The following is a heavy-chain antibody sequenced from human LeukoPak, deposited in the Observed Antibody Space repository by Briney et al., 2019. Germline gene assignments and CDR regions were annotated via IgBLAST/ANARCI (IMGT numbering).Heavy chain of an antibody. D-gene: IGHD3-10*01. Sequence: KPSETLSLTCTVSGYSISSGYYWGWIRQPPGKGLEWIGSIYHSGSTNYNPSLKSRVTISVDTSKNQFSLKLSSVTAADTAVYYCARPKNKYGSGSYYFDYWGQGTLVTVSS. CDR1: GYSISSGYY. CDR2: IYHSGST. J-gene: IGHJ4*02. V-gene: IGHV4-38-2*02. CDR3: ARPKNKYGSGSYYFDY.